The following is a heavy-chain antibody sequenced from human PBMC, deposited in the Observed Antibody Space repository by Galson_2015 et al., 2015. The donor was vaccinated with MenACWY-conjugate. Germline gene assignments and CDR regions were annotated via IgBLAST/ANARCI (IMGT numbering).Heavy chain of an antibody. D-gene: IGHD6-25*01. CDR2: ISGADGST. CDR3: AIFRGPQTSSGYY. CDR1: GFTFSSYA. V-gene: IGHV3-23*01. Sequence: SLRLSCAASGFTFSSYAMSWVRQAPGKGLEWVSTISGADGSTYYADSVKGRFTISRDNSKNTLYLQMNSLRAEDTALYYCAIFRGPQTSSGYYWGQGTLVTVSS. J-gene: IGHJ4*02.